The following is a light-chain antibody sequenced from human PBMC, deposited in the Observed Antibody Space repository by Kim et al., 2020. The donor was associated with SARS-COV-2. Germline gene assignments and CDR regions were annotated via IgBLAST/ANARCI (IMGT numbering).Light chain of an antibody. Sequence: ASVGDRGTITCRASQSFNSWLAWFQQKPGKAPKLLISDVSTLESGVPSRFTGSGSGTEFTLTITSLQPDDFATYYCQQYKSYPWTFGQGTKVDIK. J-gene: IGKJ1*01. CDR2: DVS. V-gene: IGKV1-5*01. CDR1: QSFNSW. CDR3: QQYKSYPWT.